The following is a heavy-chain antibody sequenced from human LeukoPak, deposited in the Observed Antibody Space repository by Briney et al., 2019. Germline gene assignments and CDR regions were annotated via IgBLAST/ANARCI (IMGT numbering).Heavy chain of an antibody. CDR1: GFTLDDYD. J-gene: IGHJ6*02. V-gene: IGHV3-9*01. Sequence: GGSLRLSCAASGFTLDDYDMHWVRRAPGKGLEWVSGIGWNSGCIGYGDSVKGRFTISRDNAKNSLYLQMNSLRAVDAALYYCAKDKVGAPGYYYGRDVWGRGTTVTVAS. D-gene: IGHD1-26*01. CDR2: IGWNSGCI. CDR3: AKDKVGAPGYYYGRDV.